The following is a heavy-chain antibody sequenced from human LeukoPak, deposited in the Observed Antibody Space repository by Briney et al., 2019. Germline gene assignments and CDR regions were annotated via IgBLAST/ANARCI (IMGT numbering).Heavy chain of an antibody. J-gene: IGHJ3*02. CDR1: GYTFTSYY. Sequence: GASVKVSCKASGYTFTSYYMHWVRQAPGQGPEWMGIINPSGGSTSYAQKFQGRVTMTRDTSTSTVYMELSSLRSEDTAVYYCARDRTGYYYDSSGYYSDAFDIWGQGTMVTVSS. V-gene: IGHV1-46*03. CDR2: INPSGGST. D-gene: IGHD3-22*01. CDR3: ARDRTGYYYDSSGYYSDAFDI.